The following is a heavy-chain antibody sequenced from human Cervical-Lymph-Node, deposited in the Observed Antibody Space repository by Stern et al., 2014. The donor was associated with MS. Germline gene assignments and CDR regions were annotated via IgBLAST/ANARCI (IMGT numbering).Heavy chain of an antibody. D-gene: IGHD5-24*01. CDR1: GGSISSGEYY. V-gene: IGHV4-30-4*01. CDR3: SRDADAYSLVFGY. J-gene: IGHJ4*02. Sequence: QLQLQESGPGLVKPSQTLSLTCAVSGGSISSGEYYWSWIRQSPGKGLEWIGYIHYSATTYYNPSLKSRVTISVDTSKNQFSLKLSSVTAADTAVYYCSRDADAYSLVFGYWGRGTLVTVSS. CDR2: IHYSATT.